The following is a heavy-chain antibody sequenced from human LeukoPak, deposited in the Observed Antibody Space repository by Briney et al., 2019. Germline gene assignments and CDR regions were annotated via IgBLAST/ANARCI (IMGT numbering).Heavy chain of an antibody. CDR2: ISSSSSYI. CDR1: GFTFSSYS. D-gene: IGHD3-10*01. J-gene: IGHJ5*02. Sequence: GGSLRLSCAASGFTFSSYSMNWVRQAPGKGLEWVSSISSSSSYIYYADSVKGRFTISRDNAKNSLYLQMNSLRAEDTAVYYCASGLSGSRDWFDPWGQGTLVTVSS. CDR3: ASGLSGSRDWFDP. V-gene: IGHV3-21*01.